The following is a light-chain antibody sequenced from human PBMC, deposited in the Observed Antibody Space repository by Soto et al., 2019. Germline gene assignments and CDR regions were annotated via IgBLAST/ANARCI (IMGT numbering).Light chain of an antibody. CDR1: QSISSS. V-gene: IGKV1-39*01. CDR3: EQSNNAPTFK. Sequence: TCPERQSISSSLNWYQQKSGKAPNLLIYGVSRLQGGVPSRSSGSRSGRDFTISISSLLPAEGSTSYCEQSNNAPTFKFGPGTKVDIK. CDR2: GVS. J-gene: IGKJ1*01.